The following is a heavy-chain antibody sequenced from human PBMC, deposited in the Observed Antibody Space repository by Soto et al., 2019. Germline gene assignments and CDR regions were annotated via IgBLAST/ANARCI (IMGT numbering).Heavy chain of an antibody. J-gene: IGHJ5*02. CDR2: ISYSGST. V-gene: IGHV4-61*01. CDR3: ASLYCSRSSCYVNP. D-gene: IGHD2-2*01. CDR1: GGSVRSGSYY. Sequence: QVQVQESGPGLVKPSETLSLTCSVSGGSVRSGSYYWSWIRQPPGKGLQWIGYISYSGSTNYNPSLKSRVTISIDTSKNQFSLKLSSVTAADTAVYYCASLYCSRSSCYVNPWGQGTLVTVSS.